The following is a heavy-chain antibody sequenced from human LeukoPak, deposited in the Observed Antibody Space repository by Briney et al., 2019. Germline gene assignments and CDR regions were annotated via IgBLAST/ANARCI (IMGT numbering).Heavy chain of an antibody. V-gene: IGHV4-59*01. CDR3: ARVEGGYSSSWYIFDY. Sequence: SETLSLTCTVSGGSISSYYWSWIQQPPGKGLEWIGYIYYSGSTNYNPSLKSRVTISVDTSKNQFSLKLSSVTAADTAVYYCARVEGGYSSSWYIFDYWGQGTLVTVSS. J-gene: IGHJ4*02. D-gene: IGHD6-13*01. CDR1: GGSISSYY. CDR2: IYYSGST.